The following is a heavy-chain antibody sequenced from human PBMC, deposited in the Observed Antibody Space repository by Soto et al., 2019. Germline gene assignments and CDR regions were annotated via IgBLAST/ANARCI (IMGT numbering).Heavy chain of an antibody. CDR2: ISSDGSSK. J-gene: IGHJ3*02. D-gene: IGHD2-15*01. Sequence: QVQLVESGGGVVQSGRSLRLSCTASGFTFSTYGMHWVRQAPGKGLEWVALISSDGSSKFYADSVKGRFTISRDNSKNTLYLQMNSLRAEYTAVYYCAKVGYCRARICYSYYAFDIWGQGTMVTVSS. CDR1: GFTFSTYG. CDR3: AKVGYCRARICYSYYAFDI. V-gene: IGHV3-30*18.